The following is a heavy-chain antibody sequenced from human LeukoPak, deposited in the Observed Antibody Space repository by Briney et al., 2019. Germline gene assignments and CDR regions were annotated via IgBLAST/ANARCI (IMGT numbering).Heavy chain of an antibody. CDR1: GFTFSSYA. J-gene: IGHJ4*02. CDR3: ARDGYVLRFLEWLRDIWYYFDY. V-gene: IGHV3-30*04. CDR2: ISYDGSNK. D-gene: IGHD3-3*01. Sequence: GGSLRLSCAASGFTFSSYAMHWVRQAPGKGLEWVAVISYDGSNKYYADSVKGRFTISRDNSKNTLYLQMNSLRAEDTAVYYCARDGYVLRFLEWLRDIWYYFDYWAREPWSPSPQ.